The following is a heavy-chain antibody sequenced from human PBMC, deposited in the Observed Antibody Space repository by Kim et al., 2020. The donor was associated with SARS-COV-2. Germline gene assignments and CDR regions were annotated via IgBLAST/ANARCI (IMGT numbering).Heavy chain of an antibody. Sequence: GGSLRLSCAASGFTFSSYAMSWVRQAPGKGLEWVSAISGSGGSTYYADSVKGRFTISRDNSKNTLYLQMNSLRAEDTAVYYCAKDGSPYSNYVFHYGMDVWGQGTTVTVSS. V-gene: IGHV3-23*01. CDR1: GFTFSSYA. CDR2: ISGSGGST. J-gene: IGHJ6*02. CDR3: AKDGSPYSNYVFHYGMDV. D-gene: IGHD4-4*01.